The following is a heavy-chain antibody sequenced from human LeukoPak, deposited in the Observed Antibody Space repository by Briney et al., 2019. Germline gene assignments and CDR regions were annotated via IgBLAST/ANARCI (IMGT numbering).Heavy chain of an antibody. CDR1: GFTVSSNY. V-gene: IGHV3-66*01. CDR3: ARDLLWFGEGRNYYYGMDV. Sequence: GGSLGLSCAASGFTVSSNYMSWVRQAPGKGLEWVSVIYSGGSTYYADSVKGRFTISRDNSKNTLYLQMNSLRAEDTAVYYCARDLLWFGEGRNYYYGMDVWGQGTTVTVSS. J-gene: IGHJ6*02. CDR2: IYSGGST. D-gene: IGHD3-10*01.